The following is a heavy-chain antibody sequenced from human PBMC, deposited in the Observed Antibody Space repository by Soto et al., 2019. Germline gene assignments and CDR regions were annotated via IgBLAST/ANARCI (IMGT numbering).Heavy chain of an antibody. CDR3: ARRGHIAVAGTFDP. J-gene: IGHJ5*02. D-gene: IGHD6-19*01. Sequence: SETLSLTCTVSGGSISSGGYYWSWIRQHPGKGLEWIGYIYYSGSTYYNPSLKSRVTISVDTSKNQFSLKLSSVTAADTAVYYCARRGHIAVAGTFDPRGQGTLVTVSS. CDR2: IYYSGST. V-gene: IGHV4-31*03. CDR1: GGSISSGGYY.